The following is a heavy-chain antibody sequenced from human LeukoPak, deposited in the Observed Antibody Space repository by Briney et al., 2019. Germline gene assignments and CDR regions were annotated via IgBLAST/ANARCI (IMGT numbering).Heavy chain of an antibody. V-gene: IGHV3-21*01. CDR3: ARDELVRGVSSPSFDY. CDR2: ISSSSSYI. Sequence: GGYLRLSCAASGFTFSSYSMNWVRQAPGKGLEWVSCISSSSSYIYYADSVKGRFTISRDNAKNSLYLQMNSLRAEDTAVYYCARDELVRGVSSPSFDYWGQGTLVTVSS. J-gene: IGHJ4*02. D-gene: IGHD3-10*01. CDR1: GFTFSSYS.